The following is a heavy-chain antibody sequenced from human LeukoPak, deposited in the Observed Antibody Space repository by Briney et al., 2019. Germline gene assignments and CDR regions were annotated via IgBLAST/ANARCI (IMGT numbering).Heavy chain of an antibody. V-gene: IGHV3-23*01. D-gene: IGHD6-19*01. CDR2: ISGSGGST. CDR3: AKDWSSGWYLGSWFDP. CDR1: GFTFSSYA. Sequence: GGSLRLSCAASGFTFSSYAMSWVRQAPGKGLEWVSAISGSGGSTYYADSVKGRFTISRDNSKNTLYLQMNSLRAEDTAVYYRAKDWSSGWYLGSWFDPWGQGTLVTVSS. J-gene: IGHJ5*02.